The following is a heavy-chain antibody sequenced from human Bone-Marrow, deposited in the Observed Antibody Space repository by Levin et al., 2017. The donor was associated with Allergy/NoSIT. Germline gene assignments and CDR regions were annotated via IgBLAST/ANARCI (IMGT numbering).Heavy chain of an antibody. Sequence: GGSLRLSCAASGFSIRNYAVHWVRQAPGTGLQWVAVISYDGSDKYYADSVKGRFTISRDNSKNTLYLQMNSLRAEDTAVYYCARSTIPGIAVAGLFDNWGQGTLVTVSS. J-gene: IGHJ4*02. CDR1: GFSIRNYA. CDR2: ISYDGSDK. CDR3: ARSTIPGIAVAGLFDN. D-gene: IGHD6-19*01. V-gene: IGHV3-30-3*01.